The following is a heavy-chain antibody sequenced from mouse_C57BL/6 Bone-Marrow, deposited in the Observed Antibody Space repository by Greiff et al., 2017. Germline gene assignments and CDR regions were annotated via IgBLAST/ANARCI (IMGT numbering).Heavy chain of an antibody. CDR2: IYPGDGDT. CDR1: GFAFSSSW. CDR3: ARTYYGSPYYFDY. Sequence: QVQLQQSGPELVKPGASVKISCKASGFAFSSSWMNWVKQRPGKGLEWIGRIYPGDGDTNYNGKFKGKATLTAAKSSSTAYMQLSSLTSDDSAVYFCARTYYGSPYYFDYWGQGTTLTVSS. J-gene: IGHJ2*01. D-gene: IGHD1-1*01. V-gene: IGHV1-82*01.